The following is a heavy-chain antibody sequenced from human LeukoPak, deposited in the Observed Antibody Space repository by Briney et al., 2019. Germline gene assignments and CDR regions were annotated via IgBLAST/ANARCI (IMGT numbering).Heavy chain of an antibody. CDR3: AGGLPGAPGIDY. CDR1: GFIFNAYW. V-gene: IGHV3-7*01. D-gene: IGHD1-26*01. Sequence: GGSLRLSCAASGFIFNAYWMNWVRQAPGKGLEWVANINQDGSEEYYVDSVKGRFTISRDTAKNSLYLQMNSLRAEDTAVYYCAGGLPGAPGIDYWGQGTLATVSS. J-gene: IGHJ4*02. CDR2: INQDGSEE.